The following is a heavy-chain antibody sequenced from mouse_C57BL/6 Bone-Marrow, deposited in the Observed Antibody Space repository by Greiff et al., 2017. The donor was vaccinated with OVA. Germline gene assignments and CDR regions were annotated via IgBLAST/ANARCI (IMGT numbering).Heavy chain of an antibody. D-gene: IGHD2-1*01. V-gene: IGHV14-3*01. CDR3: ARGLWYPYYFDY. CDR1: GFNIKNTY. CDR2: IDLANGNT. J-gene: IGHJ2*01. Sequence: EVKLQESVAELVRPGASVKLSCTASGFNIKNTYMHWVKQRPEQGLEWIGRIDLANGNTKYAPKFQGKATITADTSSNTAYLQLSSLTSEDTAIYYCARGLWYPYYFDYWGQGTTLTVSS.